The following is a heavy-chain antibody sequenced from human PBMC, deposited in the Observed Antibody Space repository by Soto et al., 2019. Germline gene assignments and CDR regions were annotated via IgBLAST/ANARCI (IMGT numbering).Heavy chain of an antibody. D-gene: IGHD1-26*01. CDR3: AKDGGSYYVYYYYGMDV. Sequence: GASLRLSCAASGFTFSSYGMHWDRQAPGKGLEWVAVISYDGSNKYYADSVKGRFTISRDNSKNTLYLQMNSLRAEDTAVYYCAKDGGSYYVYYYYGMDVWGQGTTVTVSS. CDR2: ISYDGSNK. J-gene: IGHJ6*02. V-gene: IGHV3-30*18. CDR1: GFTFSSYG.